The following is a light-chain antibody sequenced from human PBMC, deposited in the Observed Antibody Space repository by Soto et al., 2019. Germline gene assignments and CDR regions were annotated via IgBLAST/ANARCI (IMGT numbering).Light chain of an antibody. CDR1: SSDVGDYNY. Sequence: QSVLTQPASVSGSPGQSITISCTGTSSDVGDYNYVSWYQQHPGKAPKLMIYDVTDRPSGVSNRFSGSKSGNTASLTISGLQAEDEADYYCSSYTISAIVFGGGTKLTVL. V-gene: IGLV2-14*03. CDR2: DVT. J-gene: IGLJ2*01. CDR3: SSYTISAIV.